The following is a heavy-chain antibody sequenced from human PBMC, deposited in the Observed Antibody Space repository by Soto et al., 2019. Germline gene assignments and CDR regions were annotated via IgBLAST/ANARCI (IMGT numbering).Heavy chain of an antibody. CDR2: IYSGGST. D-gene: IGHD1-26*01. CDR1: GFTVSNNY. Sequence: EVQLVESGGGLVQPGGSLRLSCAASGFTVSNNYINWVRQAPGKGLEWVSVIYSGGSTYYADSVKGRFTISRDNSKNTLYLQMNSLRAEDMAVYYCARGGPPTSNWFDPWGQGTLVTVSS. CDR3: ARGGPPTSNWFDP. J-gene: IGHJ5*02. V-gene: IGHV3-66*01.